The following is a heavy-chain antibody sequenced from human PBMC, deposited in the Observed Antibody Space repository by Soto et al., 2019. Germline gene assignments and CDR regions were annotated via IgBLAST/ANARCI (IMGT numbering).Heavy chain of an antibody. D-gene: IGHD3-3*01. CDR3: TTFETYYDFWSGSTFFDY. CDR1: EFTCSNAW. Sequence: PGGSLRLSCAASEFTCSNAWMSWVRQAPGKGLEWVGRIKSKTDGGTTDYAAPVKGRFTISRDDSKNTLYLQMNSLKTEDTAVYYCTTFETYYDFWSGSTFFDYWGQGTLVTVSS. V-gene: IGHV3-15*01. CDR2: IKSKTDGGTT. J-gene: IGHJ4*02.